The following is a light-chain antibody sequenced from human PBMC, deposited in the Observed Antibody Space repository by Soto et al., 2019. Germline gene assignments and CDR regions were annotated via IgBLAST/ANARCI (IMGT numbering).Light chain of an antibody. J-gene: IGKJ1*01. CDR1: RDIGRD. Sequence: ATQMTQSPSSLSASVRDRITITCRASRDIGRDLSWYQQKPGKAPTLLIYAASNLQSGGPSRFRGSRSGTESTLTVSRLQPEDFATYYCLQDHDDSWTFGQGTKVDIK. CDR2: AAS. CDR3: LQDHDDSWT. V-gene: IGKV1-6*01.